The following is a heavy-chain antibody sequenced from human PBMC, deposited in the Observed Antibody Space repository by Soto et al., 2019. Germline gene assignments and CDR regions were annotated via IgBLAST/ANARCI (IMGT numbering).Heavy chain of an antibody. J-gene: IGHJ6*02. V-gene: IGHV3-23*01. CDR1: GFTFSSFA. D-gene: IGHD3-10*01. CDR3: ARDYTVRGTYYYYYYGMDV. Sequence: GGSLRLSCAASGFTFSSFAMSWVRQAPGKGLEWVSLISGSGGTTYYADSVKGRFTISRDNSKNRLYLQMNSLRAEDTAVYYCARDYTVRGTYYYYYYGMDVRGQGTTVTVSS. CDR2: ISGSGGTT.